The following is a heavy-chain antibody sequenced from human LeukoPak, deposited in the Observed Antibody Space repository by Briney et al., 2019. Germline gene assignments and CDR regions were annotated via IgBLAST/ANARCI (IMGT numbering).Heavy chain of an antibody. V-gene: IGHV3-7*01. CDR3: ARGAGPMAD. Sequence: PGGSLRLSCAASGFTFSSYWMSWVRQAPGKGLEWVADIKQDGSEKYYVDSMKGRFTLSRDNAKNSLYLQMNSLRAEDTAVYYCARGAGPMADWGQGTLVTVSS. J-gene: IGHJ4*02. CDR1: GFTFSSYW. D-gene: IGHD5-24*01. CDR2: IKQDGSEK.